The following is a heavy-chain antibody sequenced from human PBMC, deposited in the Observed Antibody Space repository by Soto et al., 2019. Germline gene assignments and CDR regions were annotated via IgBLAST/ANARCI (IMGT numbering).Heavy chain of an antibody. CDR2: INPNSGDT. CDR3: GSPRSGPSPDVGH. V-gene: IGHV1-2*02. Sequence: ASVKVSCKASVFSVDTTYCIHWVRRAPGQGLEWMGSINPNSGDTNYAQNFQGRVTMTRDTSISTAYMEVSSLTSDDTAVYYCGSPRSGPSPDVGHGGHGTVVTVS. CDR1: VFSVDTTYC. D-gene: IGHD2-15*01. J-gene: IGHJ4*01.